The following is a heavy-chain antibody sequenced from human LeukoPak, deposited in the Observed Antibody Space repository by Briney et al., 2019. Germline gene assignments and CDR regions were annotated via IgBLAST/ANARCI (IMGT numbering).Heavy chain of an antibody. D-gene: IGHD3-9*01. V-gene: IGHV3-21*01. CDR2: ISRSSTFI. J-gene: IGHJ6*02. CDR3: ARDQSSYDDIVTGYLFYYTMDV. Sequence: GGSLRLSCAASGFSFSNYSTNWVRQAPGKGLEWVSSISRSSTFIYYADSVKGRFTISRDNAKNSLYLQMNSLRAEDTAVYYCARDQSSYDDIVTGYLFYYTMDVWGQGTTVTASS. CDR1: GFSFSNYS.